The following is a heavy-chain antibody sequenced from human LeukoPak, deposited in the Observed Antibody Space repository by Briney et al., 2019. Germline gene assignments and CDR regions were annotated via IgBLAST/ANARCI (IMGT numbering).Heavy chain of an antibody. D-gene: IGHD6-13*01. CDR3: VRDERAVTAGGEYYFDY. V-gene: IGHV1-18*01. Sequence: GASVKVSCKASGYTFTNDGVSWVRQAPGRGLEGGGWSSNYNGLTHSAPRFQGRVTVTTDTFTSTAYMELRSLTADDTAVYFCVRDERAVTAGGEYYFDYWGQGTLVTVSS. J-gene: IGHJ4*02. CDR2: SSNYNGLT. CDR1: GYTFTNDG.